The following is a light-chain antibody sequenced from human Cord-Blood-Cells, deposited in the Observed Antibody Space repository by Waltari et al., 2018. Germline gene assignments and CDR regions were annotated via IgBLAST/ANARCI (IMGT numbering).Light chain of an antibody. J-gene: IGLJ3*02. CDR1: TRGSKS. CDR2: YDS. Sequence: SYVLTQPPSVSVAPGKPARITGGGNTRGSKSVHWYQQKPGQAPVLVIYYDSDRPSVIPERFSGSNSGNTATLTISRVEAGDEADYYCQVWDSSSDHRVFGGGTKLTVL. CDR3: QVWDSSSDHRV. V-gene: IGLV3-21*04.